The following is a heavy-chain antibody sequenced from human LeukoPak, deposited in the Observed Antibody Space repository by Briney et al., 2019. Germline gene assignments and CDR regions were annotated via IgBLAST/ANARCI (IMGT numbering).Heavy chain of an antibody. CDR2: IHTNGNT. J-gene: IGHJ5*02. D-gene: IGHD6-13*01. CDR3: ASSRTAASSNWFDP. CDR1: GLTVRSNY. Sequence: GGSLRLSCTASGLTVRSNYMTWVRQAPGKGLEGVSIIHTNGNTYYADSVKGRFTISRDNSKNTLYLQMNSLRTEDTAVYYCASSRTAASSNWFDPWGQGTLVTVSS. V-gene: IGHV3-53*01.